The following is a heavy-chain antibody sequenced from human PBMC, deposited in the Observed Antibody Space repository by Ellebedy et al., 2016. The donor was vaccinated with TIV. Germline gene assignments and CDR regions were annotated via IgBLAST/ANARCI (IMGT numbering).Heavy chain of an antibody. Sequence: GESLKISCAASGFTFSSYRMNWVRQAPGKGLEWVSYISRSSSSIYYADSVKGRFTISRDNAKKSLFLQMDSLRAEDTAVYYCARALGHGNWFDPWGQGTLVTVSS. CDR1: GFTFSSYR. J-gene: IGHJ5*02. CDR2: ISRSSSSI. V-gene: IGHV3-48*04. CDR3: ARALGHGNWFDP. D-gene: IGHD3/OR15-3a*01.